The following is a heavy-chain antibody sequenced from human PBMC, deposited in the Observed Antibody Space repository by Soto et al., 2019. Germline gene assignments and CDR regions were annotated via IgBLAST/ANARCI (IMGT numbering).Heavy chain of an antibody. Sequence: GGSLRLSCSASGFTFSSYAMHWVRQAPGKGLEYVSAISSNGGSTYYTDSVKGRFTISRDNSKNTLYLQMSSLRVEDTALYYCVKTTRDGSNPDYYFDYWGRGTLVTVSS. V-gene: IGHV3-64D*08. J-gene: IGHJ4*02. CDR2: ISSNGGST. CDR1: GFTFSSYA. CDR3: VKTTRDGSNPDYYFDY. D-gene: IGHD5-12*01.